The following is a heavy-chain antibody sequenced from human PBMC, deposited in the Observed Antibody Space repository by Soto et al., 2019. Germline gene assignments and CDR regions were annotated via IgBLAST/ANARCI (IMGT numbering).Heavy chain of an antibody. D-gene: IGHD6-6*01. CDR1: GYTFIDYY. CDR3: TRVVGSSSRSVFGGMEV. Sequence: QVQLVQSGAEVKKPGASVKVSCKASGYTFIDYYMHWVRQAPGQGLEWMGWINPNSGDTKYAQNFQDWVTMTRDTSITTAYMELSRLRSDDTAVYYCTRVVGSSSRSVFGGMEVWGQGTTVTVSS. J-gene: IGHJ6*02. V-gene: IGHV1-2*04. CDR2: INPNSGDT.